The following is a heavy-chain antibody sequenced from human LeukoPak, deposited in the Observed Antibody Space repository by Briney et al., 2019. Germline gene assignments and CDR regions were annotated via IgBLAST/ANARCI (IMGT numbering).Heavy chain of an antibody. J-gene: IGHJ5*02. CDR3: ARAPIYYDSSGYYLGFDP. CDR2: IYYNGST. D-gene: IGHD3-22*01. CDR1: GGSISSYY. V-gene: IGHV4-59*01. Sequence: SETLSLTCTVSGGSISSYYWSWIRQPPGKGLEWIGYIYYNGSTNYNPSLKSRVTISVDTSKNQFSLKLSSVTAADTAVYYCARAPIYYDSSGYYLGFDPWGQGTLVTVSS.